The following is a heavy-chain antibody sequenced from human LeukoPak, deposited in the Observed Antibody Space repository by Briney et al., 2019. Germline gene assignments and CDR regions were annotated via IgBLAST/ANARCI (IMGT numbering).Heavy chain of an antibody. CDR2: ISWNSGSI. Sequence: GGSLRLSCAAFGFTFDDYAMHWVRHAPGKGLEWVSGISWNSGSIGYADSVKGRFTISRDNAKNSLYLQMNSLRAEDTALYYCAKDMRYQLLSVFDYWGQGTLVTVSS. CDR3: AKDMRYQLLSVFDY. V-gene: IGHV3-9*01. J-gene: IGHJ4*02. D-gene: IGHD2-2*01. CDR1: GFTFDDYA.